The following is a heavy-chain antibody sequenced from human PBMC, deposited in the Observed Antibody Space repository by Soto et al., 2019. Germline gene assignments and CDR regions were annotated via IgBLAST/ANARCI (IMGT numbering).Heavy chain of an antibody. V-gene: IGHV3-74*01. J-gene: IGHJ6*02. CDR3: VRTSGILSGLDV. Sequence: EVQLVESGGGLVQPGGSLRLSCAASGFTFSTYWMHWVRQAPGKGLVSVARTNSDASDTTYADSVRGRFTISRDNAKNTLYLQMNSLRGEDTAVYYCVRTSGILSGLDVWGQGTSVTVSS. D-gene: IGHD2-2*02. CDR1: GFTFSTYW. CDR2: TNSDASDT.